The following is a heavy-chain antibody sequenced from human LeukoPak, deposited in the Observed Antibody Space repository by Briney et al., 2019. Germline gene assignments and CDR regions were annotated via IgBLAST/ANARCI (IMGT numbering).Heavy chain of an antibody. CDR2: IGGSGASS. D-gene: IGHD3-16*01. V-gene: IGHV3-23*01. Sequence: GGSLRLSCAASGFTFSNYSVNSVRQAPAKGLESVPAIGGSGASSTYADAGRGRFTVSRDDSRNTMYLQLNSLRAEDTAVYYCAKDLWGLRTSSFDPWGQGTLVTVSS. CDR1: GFTFSNYS. CDR3: AKDLWGLRTSSFDP. J-gene: IGHJ5*02.